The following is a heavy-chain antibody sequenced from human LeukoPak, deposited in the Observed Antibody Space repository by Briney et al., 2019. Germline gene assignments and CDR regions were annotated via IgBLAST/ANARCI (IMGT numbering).Heavy chain of an antibody. J-gene: IGHJ6*03. CDR1: GFTFSSYG. D-gene: IGHD1-26*01. Sequence: AGGSLRLSCAASGFTFSSYGIHWVRQAPGRGLEWVAFIGYDGSSKYYADSVKGRLSISRDNSKYTLYLQMNSLRAEDTALYYCAKDFYSGNYYEDFGYYFYYMDVWGKGTTVTISS. V-gene: IGHV3-30*02. CDR3: AKDFYSGNYYEDFGYYFYYMDV. CDR2: IGYDGSSK.